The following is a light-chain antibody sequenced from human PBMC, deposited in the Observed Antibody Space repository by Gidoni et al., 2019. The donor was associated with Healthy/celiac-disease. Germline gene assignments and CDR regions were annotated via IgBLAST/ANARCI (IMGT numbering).Light chain of an antibody. CDR1: QSVSSSY. CDR3: QQYGSSRA. V-gene: IGKV3-20*01. CDR2: GAS. J-gene: IGKJ1*01. Sequence: RASQSVSSSYLAWYQQKPGQAPRLLIYGASSRATGIPDRFSGSGSGTDFTLTISRLEPEDFAVYYCQQYGSSRAFGQGTKVEIK.